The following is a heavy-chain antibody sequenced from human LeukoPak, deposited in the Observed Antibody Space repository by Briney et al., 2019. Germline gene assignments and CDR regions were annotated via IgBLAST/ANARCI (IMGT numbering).Heavy chain of an antibody. CDR2: IFASGST. CDR1: GGSLSTNY. D-gene: IGHD1-14*01. Sequence: SETLSLTCTVSGGSLSTNYWSWIRQPAGKGLEWIGRIFASGSTNYNPSLKSRVTMSVDTSKNQFSLKLTSVTAADTAVYYCAREGVGTDGGFDPWGQGTLVTVSS. CDR3: AREGVGTDGGFDP. V-gene: IGHV4-4*07. J-gene: IGHJ5*02.